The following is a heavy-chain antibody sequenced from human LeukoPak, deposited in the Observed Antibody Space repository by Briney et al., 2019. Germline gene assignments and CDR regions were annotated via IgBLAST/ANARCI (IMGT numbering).Heavy chain of an antibody. CDR1: GFTFDDYA. CDR2: ISWNSGSI. D-gene: IGHD4/OR15-4a*01. J-gene: IGHJ6*03. Sequence: GRSLRLSCAASGFTFDDYAMHWVRQAPGKGLEWVSGISWNSGSIGYADSVKGRFTISRDHSKNTLYLQMNSLTLEDTAVYYCAKLVDYCEGRTCFTTYYYTDIWGKGTTVTVSS. CDR3: AKLVDYCEGRTCFTTYYYTDI. V-gene: IGHV3-9*01.